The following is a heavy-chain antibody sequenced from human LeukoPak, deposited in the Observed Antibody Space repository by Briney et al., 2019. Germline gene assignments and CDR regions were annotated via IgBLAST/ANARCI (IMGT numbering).Heavy chain of an antibody. D-gene: IGHD3-10*01. CDR1: GFTFSSYA. Sequence: GSLRLSCATSGFTFSSYAMSWVRQPPGKGLEWIGEINHSGSTNYNPSLKSRVTISVDTSKNQFSLKLSSVTAADTAVYYCARGRYYYGSGSYYNAPRYNWFDPWGQGTLVTVSS. J-gene: IGHJ5*02. CDR2: INHSGST. CDR3: ARGRYYYGSGSYYNAPRYNWFDP. V-gene: IGHV4-34*01.